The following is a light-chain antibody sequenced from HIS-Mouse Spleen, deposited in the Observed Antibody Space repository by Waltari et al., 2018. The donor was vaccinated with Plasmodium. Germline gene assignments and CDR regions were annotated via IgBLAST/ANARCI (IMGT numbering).Light chain of an antibody. Sequence: QSVLTQPPSASGTPGPRVTISCSGSISSIGSNTVNWYQQLPGTAPKLLIYSNNQRPSGVPDRFSGSKSGTPASLAISGLQSEDEADYYCAAWDDSLNGVVFAGGTKLTVL. J-gene: IGLJ2*01. CDR1: ISSIGSNT. V-gene: IGLV1-44*01. CDR3: AAWDDSLNGVV. CDR2: SNN.